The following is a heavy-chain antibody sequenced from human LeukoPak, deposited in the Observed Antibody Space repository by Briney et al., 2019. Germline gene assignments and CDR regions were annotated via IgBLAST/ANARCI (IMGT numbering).Heavy chain of an antibody. V-gene: IGHV1-69*04. D-gene: IGHD2-21*02. CDR3: ARGVDGGNSDWFDP. Sequence: ASVKVSCKASGGTFSSYAISWVRQAPGQGLEWMGRIIPILGIANYAQKFQGRVTITADKSTSTAYMELSSLRSEDTAVYYCARGVDGGNSDWFDPWGQGTLVTISS. J-gene: IGHJ5*02. CDR2: IIPILGIA. CDR1: GGTFSSYA.